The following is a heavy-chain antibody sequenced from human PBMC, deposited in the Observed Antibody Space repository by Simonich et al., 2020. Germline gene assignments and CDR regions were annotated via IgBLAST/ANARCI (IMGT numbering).Heavy chain of an antibody. CDR3: ARERAAAGEAFDY. V-gene: IGHV3-33*01. CDR2: IWFDGSNK. CDR1: GFTFSSYG. D-gene: IGHD6-13*01. Sequence: QVQLVESGGGVVQPGRSLRLSCAASGFTFSSYGMHWFRQAPVKGLEWVEVIWFDGSNKYYADSVKGRFTISRDNSKNTLYLQMNSLRAEDTAVYYCARERAAAGEAFDYWGQGTLVTVSS. J-gene: IGHJ4*02.